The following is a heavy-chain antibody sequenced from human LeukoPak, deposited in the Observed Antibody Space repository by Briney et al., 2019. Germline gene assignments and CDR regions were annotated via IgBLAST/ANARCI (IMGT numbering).Heavy chain of an antibody. V-gene: IGHV3-53*01. D-gene: IGHD1-26*01. Sequence: GGSLRLSCAASGFTFQNAWMTWVRQAPGKGLEWVSVIYSGGSTYYADSVKGRFTISRDNSKNTLYLQMNSLRAEDTAVYYCASSGSYYDYWGQGTLVTVSS. CDR3: ASSGSYYDY. CDR2: IYSGGST. J-gene: IGHJ4*02. CDR1: GFTFQNAW.